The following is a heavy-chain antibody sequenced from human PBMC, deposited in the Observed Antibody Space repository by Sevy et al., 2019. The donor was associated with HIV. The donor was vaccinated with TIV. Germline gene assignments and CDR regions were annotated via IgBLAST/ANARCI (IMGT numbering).Heavy chain of an antibody. V-gene: IGHV3-23*01. CDR3: AKNRVDLERSRVFDY. Sequence: GGSLRLSCATSGFTFSIYAMSWVRQTPGKGMEWVSSMRGRGRAIYYADSVKGRFTISRDNSRNTLYLHMNSLRVGDTAVYFCAKNRVDLERSRVFDYWGQGTLVTVSS. CDR1: GFTFSIYA. J-gene: IGHJ4*02. CDR2: MRGRGRAI. D-gene: IGHD5-12*01.